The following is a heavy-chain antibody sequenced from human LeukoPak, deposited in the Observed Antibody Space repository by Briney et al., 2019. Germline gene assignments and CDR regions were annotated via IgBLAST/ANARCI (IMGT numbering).Heavy chain of an antibody. J-gene: IGHJ6*02. D-gene: IGHD5-18*01. CDR2: IYYSGST. CDR1: GGSISSYY. Sequence: PSETLSLTCTVSGGSISSYYWSWIRQPPGKGLEWIGYIYYSGSTNYNPSLKSRVTISVDTSKNQFSLKLSSVTAADTAVYYCARSDTAMARYYYYYGMDVWGQGTTVTVSS. V-gene: IGHV4-59*08. CDR3: ARSDTAMARYYYYYGMDV.